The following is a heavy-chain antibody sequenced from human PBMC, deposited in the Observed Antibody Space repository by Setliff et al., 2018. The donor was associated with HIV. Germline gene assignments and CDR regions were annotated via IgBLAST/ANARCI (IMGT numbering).Heavy chain of an antibody. CDR1: GFTFGSYA. Sequence: GESLKISCAPSGFTFGSYAMSWVRQAPGKGLEWVSVISGSGDSTFYADSVKGRFTISRDNSKNTLYLQMNSLRSEDTAVYFCAKSFNSGPTNWNIDVWGTGTTVTVSS. V-gene: IGHV3-23*01. D-gene: IGHD1-20*01. J-gene: IGHJ6*03. CDR2: ISGSGDST. CDR3: AKSFNSGPTNWNIDV.